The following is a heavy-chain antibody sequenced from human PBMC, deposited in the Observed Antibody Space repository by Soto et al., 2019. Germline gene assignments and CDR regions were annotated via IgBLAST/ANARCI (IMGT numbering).Heavy chain of an antibody. D-gene: IGHD2-8*01. CDR2: ISYDGSNK. CDR1: GFTFSSYG. V-gene: IGHV3-30*18. CDR3: AKERIVLMVYAPLDY. Sequence: QVQLVESGGGVVQPGRSLRLSCAASGFTFSSYGMHWVRQAPGKGLEWVAVISYDGSNKYYADSVKGRFTISRDNSKNTLYLQMNSLRAEDTAVYYCAKERIVLMVYAPLDYWGQGTLVTVSS. J-gene: IGHJ4*02.